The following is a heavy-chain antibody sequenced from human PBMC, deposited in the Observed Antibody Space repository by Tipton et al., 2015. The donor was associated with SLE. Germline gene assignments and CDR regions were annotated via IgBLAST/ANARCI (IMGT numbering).Heavy chain of an antibody. V-gene: IGHV4-61*02. Sequence: TLSLTCTVSGGSISSGSYYWSWIRQPAGKGLEWSGRIYISGSTNYTPSLKSRVTMSVDTSKNQFSLKLSSVTAADTAVYYCASYLGRHAFDIWGQGTMVTVSS. J-gene: IGHJ3*02. CDR1: GGSISSGSYY. D-gene: IGHD3-16*01. CDR3: ASYLGRHAFDI. CDR2: IYISGST.